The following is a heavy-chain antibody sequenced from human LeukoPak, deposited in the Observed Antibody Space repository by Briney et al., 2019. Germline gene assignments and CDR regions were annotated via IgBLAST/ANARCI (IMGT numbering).Heavy chain of an antibody. CDR2: ITSDGSST. Sequence: GGSLRLSCAASGFTFSSTWMHWVRQVPGKGLVWVARITSDGSSTTYAESVKGRFTISRDNAKNTLYLEMDSLRAEDTAVYYCARGGGPFSFDYWGQGTLVTVSS. V-gene: IGHV3-74*03. D-gene: IGHD3-16*01. CDR3: ARGGGPFSFDY. J-gene: IGHJ4*02. CDR1: GFTFSSTW.